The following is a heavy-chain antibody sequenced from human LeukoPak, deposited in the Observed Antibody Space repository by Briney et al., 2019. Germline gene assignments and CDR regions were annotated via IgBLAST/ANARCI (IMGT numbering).Heavy chain of an antibody. Sequence: PGGSLRLSCAVSGFTFSSYWMHWVRQAPGKGLVWVSRIDRDGSRINYADSVKGRFTISRDNGKNTLFLQMNSLRAEDTAVYYCARAADSSGYYDYWGQGTLVTVSS. J-gene: IGHJ4*02. CDR1: GFTFSSYW. D-gene: IGHD3-22*01. CDR3: ARAADSSGYYDY. CDR2: IDRDGSRI. V-gene: IGHV3-74*01.